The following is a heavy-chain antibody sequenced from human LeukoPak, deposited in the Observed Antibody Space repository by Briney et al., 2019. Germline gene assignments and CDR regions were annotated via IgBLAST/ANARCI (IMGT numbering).Heavy chain of an antibody. D-gene: IGHD3-22*01. CDR3: AKPYDSSGYYYGIDY. CDR1: GFTVSSYA. Sequence: GGSLRLSCAASGFTVSSYAMSWVRQAPGKGLEWVSAISGSGGSTYYADSVKGRFTISRDNSKNTLYLQMNSLRAEDTAVYYCAKPYDSSGYYYGIDYWGQGTLVTVSS. J-gene: IGHJ4*02. CDR2: ISGSGGST. V-gene: IGHV3-23*01.